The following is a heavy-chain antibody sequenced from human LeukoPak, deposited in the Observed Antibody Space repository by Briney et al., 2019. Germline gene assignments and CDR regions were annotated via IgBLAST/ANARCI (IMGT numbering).Heavy chain of an antibody. V-gene: IGHV4-59*01. D-gene: IGHD1-20*01. CDR1: GGSISSYY. CDR3: ARGITSRGQDY. CDR2: IYYSGST. J-gene: IGHJ4*02. Sequence: PSETLSLTRTVSGGSISSYYWSWIRQPPGKGLEWIGYIYYSGSTNYNPSLKSRVTISVDTSKNQFSLKLSSVTAADTAVYYCARGITSRGQDYWGQGTLVTVSS.